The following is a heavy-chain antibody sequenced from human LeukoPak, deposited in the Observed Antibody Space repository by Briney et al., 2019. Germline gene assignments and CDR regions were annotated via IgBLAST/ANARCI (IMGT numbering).Heavy chain of an antibody. CDR2: ISYDGRNK. CDR3: ARGPLRGTAAAIDY. CDR1: GFTFSSAW. V-gene: IGHV3-30*03. Sequence: GGSLRLSCAASGFTFSSAWMNWVRQAPGKGLEWVAVISYDGRNKHYPDSVKGRFTVSRDISTDTLWLQMDSLRTEDTAVYYCARGPLRGTAAAIDYWGQGTLVTVSS. D-gene: IGHD2-2*01. J-gene: IGHJ4*02.